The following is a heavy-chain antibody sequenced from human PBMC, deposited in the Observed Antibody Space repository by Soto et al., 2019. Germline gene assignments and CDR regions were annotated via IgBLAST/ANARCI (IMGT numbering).Heavy chain of an antibody. D-gene: IGHD6-19*01. J-gene: IGHJ1*01. CDR1: GGTFSSYA. CDR3: ATLYSSKRPVEYFQH. Sequence: QVQLVQSGAEVKKPGSSVKVSCKASGGTFSSYAISWVRQAPGQGLEWMGGIIPIFGTANYAQKFQGRVTITADESTSTAYMELSSLRSEDTALYYCATLYSSKRPVEYFQHWGQGTLVTVSS. CDR2: IIPIFGTA. V-gene: IGHV1-69*12.